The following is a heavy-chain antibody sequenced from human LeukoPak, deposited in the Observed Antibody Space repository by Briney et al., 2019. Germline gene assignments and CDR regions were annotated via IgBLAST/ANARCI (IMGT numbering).Heavy chain of an antibody. J-gene: IGHJ6*02. CDR2: IYPGDSDI. CDR1: GYIFTSYW. Sequence: GESLKISCKGSGYIFTSYWIGWVRQMPGKGLGWMGIIYPGDSDIRYSPSFQGQVTISADKSISTAYLQWSSLKASDSAIYYCARRSYCGGDCTRSVHFYYAMDVWGQGTTVTVSS. D-gene: IGHD2-21*02. CDR3: ARRSYCGGDCTRSVHFYYAMDV. V-gene: IGHV5-51*01.